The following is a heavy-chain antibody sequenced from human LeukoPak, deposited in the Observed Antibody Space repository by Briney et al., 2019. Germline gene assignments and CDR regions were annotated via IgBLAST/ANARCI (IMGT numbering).Heavy chain of an antibody. D-gene: IGHD1-26*01. Sequence: GGSLRLSCAASGFTFSGSAMHWVRQAPGKGLEWVAFIRYDGSNKYYADSVKGRFTISRDNSKNTLYLQMNSLRAEDTAVYYCAKGGNIASYYYYYMDVWGKGTTVTISS. CDR1: GFTFSGSA. J-gene: IGHJ6*03. CDR2: IRYDGSNK. V-gene: IGHV3-30*02. CDR3: AKGGNIASYYYYYMDV.